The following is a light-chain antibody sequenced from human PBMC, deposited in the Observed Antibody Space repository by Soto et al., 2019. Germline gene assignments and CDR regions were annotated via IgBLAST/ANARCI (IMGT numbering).Light chain of an antibody. CDR1: QSVSSSY. Sequence: FTHFALAWAWFTEDRDLLSGGARQSVSSSYLAWYQQKPGQAPRLLIYDAPDRATGIPARFSGSGSGTDFTLTISSLEPEDFAVYYCQQRSNWPPSIPLGQGARLEIK. CDR2: DAP. CDR3: QQRSNWPPSIP. J-gene: IGKJ5*01. V-gene: IGKV3-11*01.